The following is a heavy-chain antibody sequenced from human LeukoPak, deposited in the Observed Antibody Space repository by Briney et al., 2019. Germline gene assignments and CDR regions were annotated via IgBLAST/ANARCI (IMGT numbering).Heavy chain of an antibody. V-gene: IGHV1-69*04. Sequence: ASVKVSCKASGYTFTSYGISWVRQAPGQGLEWMGRIIPILGIANYAQKFQGRVTITADKSTSTAYMELSSLRSEDTAVYYCARDKYHVVAAAGTGLDYWGQGTLVTVSS. J-gene: IGHJ4*02. CDR2: IIPILGIA. CDR1: GYTFTSYG. CDR3: ARDKYHVVAAAGTGLDY. D-gene: IGHD6-13*01.